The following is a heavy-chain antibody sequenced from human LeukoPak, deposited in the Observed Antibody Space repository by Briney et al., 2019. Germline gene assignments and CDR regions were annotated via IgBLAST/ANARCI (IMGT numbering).Heavy chain of an antibody. J-gene: IGHJ6*03. V-gene: IGHV4-4*07. Sequence: PSETLSLTCTFSGGSVSSYYWSWIRQPAGKGLEWIGRIYTSGSTNYNPSLKSRVTMSVDTSKNQFSLRLSSVTAADTAVYYCASFYCSGGSCYQYYSYYYMDVWGKGTTVTISS. D-gene: IGHD2-15*01. CDR2: IYTSGST. CDR3: ASFYCSGGSCYQYYSYYYMDV. CDR1: GGSVSSYY.